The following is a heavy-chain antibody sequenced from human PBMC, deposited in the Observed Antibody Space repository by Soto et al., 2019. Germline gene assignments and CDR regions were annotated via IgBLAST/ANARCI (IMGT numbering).Heavy chain of an antibody. J-gene: IGHJ6*02. Sequence: TGGSLRLSCAASGFTFSSYWMHWVRQAPGKGLVWVSRINYDGSTTSYADSVKGRFTISRDNSKNTLYLQTNSLRAEDTAVYYCAKDPGGYSYGSNGHYYGMDVWGQGTTVTVSS. V-gene: IGHV3-74*01. D-gene: IGHD5-18*01. CDR3: AKDPGGYSYGSNGHYYGMDV. CDR1: GFTFSSYW. CDR2: INYDGSTT.